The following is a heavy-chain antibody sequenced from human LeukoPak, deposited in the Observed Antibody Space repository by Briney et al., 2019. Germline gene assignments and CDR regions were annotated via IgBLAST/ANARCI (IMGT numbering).Heavy chain of an antibody. CDR3: ARGPGHYDFWSGYYNDYFDY. Sequence: PGGSLRLSCAASGFTFSSYSMNWVRQAPGKGLEWVSSISSSSSYIYYADSVKGRFTISRDNAMNSLYLQMNSLRAEDTAVYYCARGPGHYDFWSGYYNDYFDYWGQGTLVTVSS. J-gene: IGHJ4*02. D-gene: IGHD3-3*01. CDR1: GFTFSSYS. V-gene: IGHV3-21*01. CDR2: ISSSSSYI.